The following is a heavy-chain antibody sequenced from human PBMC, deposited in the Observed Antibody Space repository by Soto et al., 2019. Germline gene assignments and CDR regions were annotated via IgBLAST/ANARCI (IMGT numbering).Heavy chain of an antibody. CDR2: ISAYNGNT. CDR1: GYTFTSYG. CDR3: ARDSATGIAVASDAFDI. J-gene: IGHJ3*02. V-gene: IGHV1-18*03. D-gene: IGHD6-19*01. Sequence: GASVKVSCKASGYTFTSYGISWVRQAPGQGLEWMGWISAYNGNTNYAQKLQGRVTMTTDTSTSTAYMELRSLRSDDMAVYYCARDSATGIAVASDAFDIWGQGTMVTVSS.